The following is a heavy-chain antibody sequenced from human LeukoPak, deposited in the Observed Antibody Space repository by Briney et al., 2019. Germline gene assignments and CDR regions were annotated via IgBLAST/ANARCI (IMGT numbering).Heavy chain of an antibody. J-gene: IGHJ6*03. D-gene: IGHD6-13*01. Sequence: SETLSLTCTVSGYSISSGYYWGWIRPPPGKGLEWIGSIYHSGSTYYNPSLKSRVTISVDTSKNQFSLKLSSVTAADTVVYYCARADYSSTWSHDYYYMDVWGKGTTVTVSS. CDR3: ARADYSSTWSHDYYYMDV. CDR1: GYSISSGYY. CDR2: IYHSGST. V-gene: IGHV4-38-2*02.